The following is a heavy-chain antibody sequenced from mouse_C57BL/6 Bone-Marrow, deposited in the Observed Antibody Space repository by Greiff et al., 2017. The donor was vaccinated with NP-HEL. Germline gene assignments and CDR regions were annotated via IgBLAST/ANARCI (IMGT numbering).Heavy chain of an antibody. V-gene: IGHV1-20*01. J-gene: IGHJ3*01. D-gene: IGHD1-1*01. CDR3: ANYYGSSSWFAY. CDR1: GYSFTGYF. Sequence: EVMLVESGPELVKPGDSVKISCKASGYSFTGYFMNWVMQSHGKSLEWIGRINPYNGDTFYNQKFKGKATLTVDKSSSTAHMELRSLTSEDSAVYYCANYYGSSSWFAYWGQGTLVTVSA. CDR2: INPYNGDT.